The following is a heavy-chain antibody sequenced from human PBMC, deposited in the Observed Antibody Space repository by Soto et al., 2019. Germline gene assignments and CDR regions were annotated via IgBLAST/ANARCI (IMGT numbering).Heavy chain of an antibody. Sequence: QEQLVQSESDVKKPGASVTVSCKASGYTFSDYYIHWVRQAPGQGLEWIGWIDPRNGGTKYAQKFQDRFSMTTDTSTSTASMELRRLRSDDTAVFFCARVRYRNVIHAWGQGTLVTVSS. CDR2: IDPRNGGT. CDR1: GYTFSDYY. D-gene: IGHD2-2*01. CDR3: ARVRYRNVIHA. V-gene: IGHV1-2*02. J-gene: IGHJ4*02.